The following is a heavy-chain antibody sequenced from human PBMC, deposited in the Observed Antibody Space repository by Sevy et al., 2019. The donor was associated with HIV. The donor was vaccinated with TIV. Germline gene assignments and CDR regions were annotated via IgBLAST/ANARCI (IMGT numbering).Heavy chain of an antibody. J-gene: IGHJ4*02. V-gene: IGHV4-59*01. CDR2: IYYSGST. CDR1: GGSISSYY. CDR3: ARAEYYYDRSGLDY. Sequence: SETLSLTCTVSGGSISSYYWSWIRQPPGKGLEWIGYIYYSGSTNDNPSLKSRVTISVDTSKNQFSLKLSSVTAADTAVYYCARAEYYYDRSGLDYWGQGTLVTVSS. D-gene: IGHD3-22*01.